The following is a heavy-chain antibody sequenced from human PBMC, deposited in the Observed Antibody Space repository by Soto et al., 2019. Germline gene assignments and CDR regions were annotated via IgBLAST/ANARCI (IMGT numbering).Heavy chain of an antibody. CDR3: AREAASYGGVDY. Sequence: QVQLVQSGVGVKKPGSSVKVSCKASGGTFSSHLFSWVRQAPGQGLEWMGRIIPEIDRPHYAQKFQGKVTITADKSTNTVYLALIRLCSDERAVYYCAREAASYGGVDYWGQGTRVTVS. D-gene: IGHD2-15*01. V-gene: IGHV1-69*08. CDR1: GGTFSSHL. CDR2: IIPEIDRP. J-gene: IGHJ4*02.